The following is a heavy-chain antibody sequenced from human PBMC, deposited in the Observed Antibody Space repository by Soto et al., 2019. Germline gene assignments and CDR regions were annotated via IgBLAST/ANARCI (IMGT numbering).Heavy chain of an antibody. CDR2: IIPILGIA. J-gene: IGHJ4*02. CDR3: ARVRPSVEMATISDY. CDR1: GGTFSSYT. Sequence: ASVKVSCKASGGTFSSYTISWVRQAPGQGLEWMGRIIPILGIANYAQKFQGRVTITADKSTSTAYMELSSLRSEDAAVYYCARVRPSVEMATISDYWGQGTLVTVSS. V-gene: IGHV1-69*02. D-gene: IGHD5-12*01.